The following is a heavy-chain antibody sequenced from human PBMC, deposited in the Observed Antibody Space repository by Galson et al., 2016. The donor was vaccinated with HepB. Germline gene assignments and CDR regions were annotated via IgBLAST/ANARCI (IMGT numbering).Heavy chain of an antibody. D-gene: IGHD2-15*01. V-gene: IGHV6-1*01. CDR1: GDSVSSNAAS. Sequence: CAISGDSVSSNAASWNLIRQSPSRGLEWLGRTYYRSEWYNEYALSVRSRITITPDISKNRFSLQLNSETPEDTAVYFCARRSAPLGNFDVWGQGTAVTVSS. CDR3: ARRSAPLGNFDV. J-gene: IGHJ3*01. CDR2: TYYRSEWYN.